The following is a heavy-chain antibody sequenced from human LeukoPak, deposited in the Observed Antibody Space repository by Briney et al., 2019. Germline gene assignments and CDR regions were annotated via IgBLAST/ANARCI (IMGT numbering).Heavy chain of an antibody. J-gene: IGHJ4*02. CDR2: IYYSGST. CDR3: AREGDYDFWSGYYTTFDY. CDR1: GGSISSYY. Sequence: PSETLSLTCTVSGGSISSYYWSWIRQPPGKGLEWIGYIYYSGSTNYNPSLKSRVTISVDTSKNQFSLKLSSVTAADTAVYYCAREGDYDFWSGYYTTFDYWGQGTLVTVPS. V-gene: IGHV4-59*12. D-gene: IGHD3-3*01.